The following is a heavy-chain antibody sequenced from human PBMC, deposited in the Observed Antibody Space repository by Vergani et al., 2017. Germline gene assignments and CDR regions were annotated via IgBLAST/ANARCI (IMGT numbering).Heavy chain of an antibody. CDR2: IYYSGST. V-gene: IGHV4-39*07. Sequence: QLQLQESGPGLVKPSETLSLTCTVSGGSISSSSYYWGWIRQPPGKGLEWIGSIYYSGSTYYNPSLKSRVTISVDTSKNQFSLKLSSVTAADTAVYYCARHHRYSSSSLDYWGQGTLVTVSS. D-gene: IGHD6-6*01. CDR3: ARHHRYSSSSLDY. CDR1: GGSISSSSYY. J-gene: IGHJ4*02.